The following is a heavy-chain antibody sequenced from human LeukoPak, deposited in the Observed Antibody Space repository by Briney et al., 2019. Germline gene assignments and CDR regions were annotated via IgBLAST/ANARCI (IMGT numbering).Heavy chain of an antibody. J-gene: IGHJ4*02. CDR2: IYYSGST. CDR3: ARDIPSILTGTPYYFDY. Sequence: SETLSLTCTVSGDSISSSSYYWGWIRQPPGKGLEWIGSIYYSGSTHYNPSLKSRVTISVDTSKNQFSLKLSSVTAADTAVYYCARDIPSILTGTPYYFDYWGQGTLVTVSS. D-gene: IGHD3-9*01. CDR1: GDSISSSSYY. V-gene: IGHV4-39*07.